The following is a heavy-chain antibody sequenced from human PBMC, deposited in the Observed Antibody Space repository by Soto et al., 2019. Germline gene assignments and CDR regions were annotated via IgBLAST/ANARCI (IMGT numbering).Heavy chain of an antibody. CDR2: IYYSGST. CDR1: GGSVSSGSYY. Sequence: QVQLQESGPGLVKPSETLSLTCTVSGGSVSSGSYYWSWIRQPPGKGLEWIGYIYYSGSTNYNPSLKSRVTISVDTSKNQFSLKLSSVTAADTAVYYCARGRVEWSGYLNWFDPWGQGTLVTASS. D-gene: IGHD3-3*01. V-gene: IGHV4-61*01. J-gene: IGHJ5*02. CDR3: ARGRVEWSGYLNWFDP.